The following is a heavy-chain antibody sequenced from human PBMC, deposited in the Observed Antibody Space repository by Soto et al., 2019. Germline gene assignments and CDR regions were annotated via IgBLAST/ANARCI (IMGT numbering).Heavy chain of an antibody. V-gene: IGHV1-46*01. D-gene: IGHD3-22*01. J-gene: IGHJ4*02. CDR3: ARAGYYYDSSGSPPSH. CDR1: GYTFTSYY. CDR2: INPSGGST. Sequence: ASVKVSCKASGYTFTSYYMHWVRQAPGQGLEWMGIINPSGGSTSYAQKFQGRVTMTRDTSTSTVYMELSSLRSEDTAVYYCARAGYYYDSSGSPPSHWGQGTLVTVS.